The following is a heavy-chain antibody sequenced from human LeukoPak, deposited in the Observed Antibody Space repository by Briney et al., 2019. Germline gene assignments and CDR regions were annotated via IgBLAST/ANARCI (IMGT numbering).Heavy chain of an antibody. CDR1: GFTFSSYS. V-gene: IGHV3-21*01. CDR2: ISSSSSSI. J-gene: IGHJ6*02. CDR3: ARVQGKDVILGFGGLYSTPYYYYGMDV. Sequence: GGSLRLSCAASGFTFSSYSMNWVRQAPGKGLEWVSSISSSSSSIYSADSVKGRSPTSRDNAKNSLYLQMNSLRADDTAGYYCARVQGKDVILGFGGLYSTPYYYYGMDVWGQGATVSVSS. D-gene: IGHD3-10*01.